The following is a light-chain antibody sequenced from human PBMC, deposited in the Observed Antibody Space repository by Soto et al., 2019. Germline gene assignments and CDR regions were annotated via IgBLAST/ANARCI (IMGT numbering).Light chain of an antibody. V-gene: IGKV3-20*01. CDR2: GAS. CDR3: HQYASAPQT. CDR1: QSVPKNY. Sequence: EIVLTQSPGTLSLSPGERATLSCRASQSVPKNYLAWYQQEPGQAPRLLIHGASSRATDIPDRFSGGGSGTEFTLTISRLEPEDFAVYYCHQYASAPQTFGQGTKVEIK. J-gene: IGKJ1*01.